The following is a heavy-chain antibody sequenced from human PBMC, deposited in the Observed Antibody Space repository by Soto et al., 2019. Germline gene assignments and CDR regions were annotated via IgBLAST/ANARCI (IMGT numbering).Heavy chain of an antibody. Sequence: GGSLRLSCGASGLTFSTYDIDWVRQATGKGLEWVSAIGSADDPYYTGSVKGRFTISRENAKNSLYLQMNALRAGDTAVYYCARAYSGQLPRRADYYYAMDVWGQGTTVTVSS. V-gene: IGHV3-13*05. CDR1: GLTFSTYD. D-gene: IGHD2-2*01. J-gene: IGHJ6*02. CDR2: IGSADDP. CDR3: ARAYSGQLPRRADYYYAMDV.